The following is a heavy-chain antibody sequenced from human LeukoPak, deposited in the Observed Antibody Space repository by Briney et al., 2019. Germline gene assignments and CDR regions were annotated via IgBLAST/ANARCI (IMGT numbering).Heavy chain of an antibody. D-gene: IGHD3-10*01. CDR3: ATNILVRDIIDWFDP. V-gene: IGHV1-2*02. CDR2: INPNIGGT. J-gene: IGHJ5*02. Sequence: ASVKVSCKASGYTFTGYYMHWVRQAPGQGLEWMGWINPNIGGTNYAQKFQGRVTMTRDTSISTAYMELSSLRYDDTAVYYCATNILVRDIIDWFDPWGQGTLVTVSS. CDR1: GYTFTGYY.